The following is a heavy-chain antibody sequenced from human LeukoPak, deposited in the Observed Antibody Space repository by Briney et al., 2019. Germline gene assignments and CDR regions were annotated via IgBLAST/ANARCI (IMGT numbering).Heavy chain of an antibody. V-gene: IGHV3-21*04. Sequence: GSLRLSCAASGFTFSSYSMNWVRQAPGKGLEWVSSISSSSSYIYYADSVKGRFTISRDNAKNSLYLQMNSLRAEDTAVYYCAKAMVRGVLPFDYWGQGTLVTVSS. CDR1: GFTFSSYS. CDR3: AKAMVRGVLPFDY. CDR2: ISSSSSYI. D-gene: IGHD3-10*01. J-gene: IGHJ4*02.